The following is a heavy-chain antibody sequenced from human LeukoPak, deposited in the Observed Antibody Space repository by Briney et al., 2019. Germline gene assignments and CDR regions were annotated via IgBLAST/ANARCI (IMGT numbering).Heavy chain of an antibody. J-gene: IGHJ4*02. D-gene: IGHD2-15*01. V-gene: IGHV4-31*03. CDR1: GGSISSGGYY. Sequence: SETLSLTCTVSGGSISSGGYYWNWIRQHPGKGLEWIGSIYFSGTPYYNPSLKSRVTTSVDTSKSQFSLKLSSVTAADTAVYYCARDGDACSGGNCYSDWGQGTLVTVSS. CDR3: ARDGDACSGGNCYSD. CDR2: IYFSGTP.